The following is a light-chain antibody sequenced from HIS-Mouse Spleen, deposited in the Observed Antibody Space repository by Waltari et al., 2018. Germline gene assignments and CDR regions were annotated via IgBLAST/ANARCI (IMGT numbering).Light chain of an antibody. CDR1: SSDVGGYNY. J-gene: IGLJ2*01. Sequence: QSALTQPASVSGSPGQSITISCTGTSSDVGGYNYVSWYQHNPGKAPKPMIYDFSNRPSGVSNRFPGSRSGKPASLTISGLKAKDEADYYCSSYTSSSTQVVFGGGTKLTVL. CDR2: DFS. V-gene: IGLV2-14*03. CDR3: SSYTSSSTQVV.